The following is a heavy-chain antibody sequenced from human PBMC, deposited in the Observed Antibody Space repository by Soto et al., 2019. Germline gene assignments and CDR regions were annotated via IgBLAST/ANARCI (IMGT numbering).Heavy chain of an antibody. CDR1: GYTFTSYG. D-gene: IGHD3-16*01. CDR3: ARADGRYGPLDY. J-gene: IGHJ4*02. V-gene: IGHV1-18*01. CDR2: ISVDTGNT. Sequence: QVQLVQSGAEVKKPGASVKVSCKASGYTFTSYGISWVRQAPGQGLEWMGWISVDTGNTNYAQKLQGRVTMTTDTSKRKAYMEQRSLRSDDTAVYCCARADGRYGPLDYWGQGTLVTVSS.